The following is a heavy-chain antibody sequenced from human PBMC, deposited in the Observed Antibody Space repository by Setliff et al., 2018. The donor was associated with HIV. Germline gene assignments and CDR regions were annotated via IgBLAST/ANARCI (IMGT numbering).Heavy chain of an antibody. CDR3: ARRIPLRQWMVPGDSFDV. Sequence: SETLSLTCTVSGDYISSDDYYWGWIRQPPGKGLEWIASVHNSGSTYYNSSLKSRITISLDTSKNQLSLRLRSVTAADTAVYYCARRIPLRQWMVPGDSFDVWGRGTKVTVSS. V-gene: IGHV4-39*01. J-gene: IGHJ3*01. CDR1: GDYISSDDYY. CDR2: VHNSGST. D-gene: IGHD3-10*01.